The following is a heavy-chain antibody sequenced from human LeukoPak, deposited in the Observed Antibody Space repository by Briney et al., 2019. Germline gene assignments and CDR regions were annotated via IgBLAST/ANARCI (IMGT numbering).Heavy chain of an antibody. CDR1: GLTFSSYA. J-gene: IGHJ5*02. CDR3: AKDHQDTGTA. D-gene: IGHD4-17*01. CDR2: ISGSGGST. Sequence: ETGGSLRLSCAASGLTFSSYAMSWVRQPPGKGLEGVSAISGSGGSTYYADSVKGRFTISRDNSKNTLYLQMNSLRADDTAVYYCAKDHQDTGTAWGQGTLVTVSS. V-gene: IGHV3-23*01.